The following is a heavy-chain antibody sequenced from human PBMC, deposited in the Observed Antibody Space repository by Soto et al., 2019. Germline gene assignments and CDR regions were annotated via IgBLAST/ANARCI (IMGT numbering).Heavy chain of an antibody. D-gene: IGHD2-2*01. CDR3: ARGIGYCSSINCYSSRRVRFDS. V-gene: IGHV4-34*01. CDR1: GGSFSGYY. J-gene: IGHJ4*02. Sequence: QVQLQQWGAGLLKPSETLSLTCAVYGGSFSGYYWTWIRQSPEKGLEWIGEVNHSGTTYYNPCLKTRFIISVHTPKNQFSLKISAVTAGDTAVYYCARGIGYCSSINCYSSRRVRFDSWGQGTLVTVSS. CDR2: VNHSGTT.